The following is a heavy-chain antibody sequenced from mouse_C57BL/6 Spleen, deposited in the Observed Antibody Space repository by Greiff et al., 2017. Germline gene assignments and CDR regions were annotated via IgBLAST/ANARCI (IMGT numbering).Heavy chain of an antibody. D-gene: IGHD1-1*01. J-gene: IGHJ3*01. CDR2: IDPETGGT. Sequence: QVQLKESGAELVRPGASVTLSCKASGYTFTDYEMHWVKQTPVHGLEWIGAIDPETGGTAYNQKFKGKAILTADKSSSTAYMELRSLTSEDSAVYYCTRDGHYYGSAWFAYWGQGTLVTVSA. CDR1: GYTFTDYE. CDR3: TRDGHYYGSAWFAY. V-gene: IGHV1-15*01.